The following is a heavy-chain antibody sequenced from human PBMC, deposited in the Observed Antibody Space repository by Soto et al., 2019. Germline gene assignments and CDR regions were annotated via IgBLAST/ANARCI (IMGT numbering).Heavy chain of an antibody. J-gene: IGHJ5*02. CDR2: ISYGGSNK. V-gene: IGHV3-30-3*01. Sequence: GGSLRLSCAASGFTFSSYAIHWVRQAPGKGLEWVAVISYGGSNKYYAESVKGRFTISRDNSKNTLYLQMNSLRLEDTAVYYCARDVGLGSGSYYWFDPWGQGTLVTVSS. CDR3: ARDVGLGSGSYYWFDP. D-gene: IGHD3-10*02. CDR1: GFTFSSYA.